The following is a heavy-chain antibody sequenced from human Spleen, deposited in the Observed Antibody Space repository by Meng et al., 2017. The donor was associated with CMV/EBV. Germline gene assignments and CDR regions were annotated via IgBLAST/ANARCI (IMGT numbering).Heavy chain of an antibody. CDR1: GFTFSSYA. CDR2: FGSSGNT. D-gene: IGHD3-3*01. V-gene: IGHV3-23*01. CDR3: ARSRSRGIFGVATGRWFDP. J-gene: IGHJ5*02. Sequence: GESLKISCAASGFTFSSYAMSWVRQAPGKGLEWVSTFGSSGNTYYADSVKGRFTISRDNSKNTLFLQMNSLRAEDTAVYYCARSRSRGIFGVATGRWFDPWGQGTLVTVSS.